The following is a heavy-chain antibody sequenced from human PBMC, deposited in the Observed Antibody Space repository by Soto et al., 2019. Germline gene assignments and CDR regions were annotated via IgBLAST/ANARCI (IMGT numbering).Heavy chain of an antibody. D-gene: IGHD1-1*01. CDR2: IYNSGST. CDR1: GVIATAKY. V-gene: IGHV3-53*04. CDR3: ARANDLNASDI. J-gene: IGHJ3*02. Sequence: PGGSLRLSCAASGVIATAKYMNWVRQAPGGVLEWVAVIYNSGSTYHADSVKGRFTISRHDSKNTLYLQMDSLRPEDTAVYYCARANDLNASDIWGQGTMVTVSS.